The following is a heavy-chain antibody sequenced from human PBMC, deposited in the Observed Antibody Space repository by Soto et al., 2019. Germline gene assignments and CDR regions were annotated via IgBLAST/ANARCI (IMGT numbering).Heavy chain of an antibody. Sequence: SLTCTVSGGSVSSGSYYWSWIRQPPGKGLEWIGYIYYSGSTNYNPSLKSRVTISVDTSKNQFSLKLSSVTAADTAVYYCARSGITIFGVVIPAIDYWGQGTLVTVSS. CDR2: IYYSGST. CDR3: ARSGITIFGVVIPAIDY. J-gene: IGHJ4*02. D-gene: IGHD3-3*01. CDR1: GGSVSSGSYY. V-gene: IGHV4-61*01.